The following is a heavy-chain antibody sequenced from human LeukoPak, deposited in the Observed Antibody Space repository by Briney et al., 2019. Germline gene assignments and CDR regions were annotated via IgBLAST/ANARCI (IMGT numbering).Heavy chain of an antibody. CDR3: ARAPLDSSGYYYFDY. V-gene: IGHV3-33*01. CDR2: IWYDGSNK. Sequence: GGSLRLFCAASGFTFSSYGMHWVRQAPGKGLEGVAVIWYDGSNKYYADSVKGRFTISRDNSKNTLYLQMNSLRAEDTAVYYCARAPLDSSGYYYFDYWGQGTLVTVSS. D-gene: IGHD3-22*01. CDR1: GFTFSSYG. J-gene: IGHJ4*02.